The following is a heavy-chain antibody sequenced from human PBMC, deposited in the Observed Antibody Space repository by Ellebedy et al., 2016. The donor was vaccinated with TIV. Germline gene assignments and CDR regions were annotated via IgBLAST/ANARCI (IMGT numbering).Heavy chain of an antibody. CDR1: GITFSTHN. D-gene: IGHD1-26*01. J-gene: IGHJ3*01. V-gene: IGHV3-33*01. Sequence: PGGSLRLSCTASGITFSTHNLHWVRHAPGKGLEWVAVIGHNGSNNYYAASLEGRFTISRDNSKNKLYLQMNSLRPDDTAVYYCARVGWDLVAASDVWGHGTMVTVSS. CDR3: ARVGWDLVAASDV. CDR2: IGHNGSNN.